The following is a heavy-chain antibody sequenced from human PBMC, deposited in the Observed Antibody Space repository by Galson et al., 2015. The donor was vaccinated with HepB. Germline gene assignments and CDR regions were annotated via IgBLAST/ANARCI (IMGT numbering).Heavy chain of an antibody. V-gene: IGHV2-5*02. D-gene: IGHD3-22*01. CDR2: IYWDDDK. J-gene: IGHJ5*02. CDR3: AHRRHDYYDSSGYLS. Sequence: ALIYWDDDKRYSPSLKSRLTITKDTSKNQVVLTMTNMDPVDTATYYCAHRRHDYYDSSGYLSWGQGTLVTVSS.